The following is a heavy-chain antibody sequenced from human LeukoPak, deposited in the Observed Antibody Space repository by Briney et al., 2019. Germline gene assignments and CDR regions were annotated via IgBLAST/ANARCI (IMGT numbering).Heavy chain of an antibody. CDR3: ARSLSGLAVAGDY. V-gene: IGHV3-74*01. CDR1: GFTFSSYR. Sequence: GGSLRLSCAASGFTFSSYRMHWVRHAPGKGLVWVSRINSDGSSTSYADSVKGRFTISRDNAKNTLYLQMNSLRAEDTAVYYCARSLSGLAVAGDYWGQGTLVTVSS. CDR2: INSDGSST. J-gene: IGHJ4*02. D-gene: IGHD6-19*01.